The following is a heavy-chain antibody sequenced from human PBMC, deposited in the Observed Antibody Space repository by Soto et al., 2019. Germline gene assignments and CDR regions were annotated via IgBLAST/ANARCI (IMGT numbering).Heavy chain of an antibody. Sequence: QVQLQESGPGLVKPAETLSLSCTVSGGSINNYYWSWIRQPPGKGLEWIGYIYYSGTTSYNPSLNSRVTMSVHRSKNQFSLKVSSVTAADTAVYYCARESYYGSGATVVAYWGQGTLVTVSS. J-gene: IGHJ4*02. CDR3: ARESYYGSGATVVAY. CDR2: IYYSGTT. V-gene: IGHV4-59*01. D-gene: IGHD3-10*01. CDR1: GGSINNYY.